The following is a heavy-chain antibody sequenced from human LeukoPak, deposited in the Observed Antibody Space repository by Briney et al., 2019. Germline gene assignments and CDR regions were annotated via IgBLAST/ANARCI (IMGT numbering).Heavy chain of an antibody. CDR2: INHSGST. J-gene: IGHJ4*02. D-gene: IGHD2-15*01. CDR3: ARGYWYLVDY. V-gene: IGHV4-34*01. Sequence: SETLSLTCAVYGGSFSGYYWSWIRQPPGKGLEWIGEINHSGSTNHNPSLKSRVTISVDTSKNQFSLKLSSVTAADTAVYYCARGYWYLVDYWGQGTLVTVSS. CDR1: GGSFSGYY.